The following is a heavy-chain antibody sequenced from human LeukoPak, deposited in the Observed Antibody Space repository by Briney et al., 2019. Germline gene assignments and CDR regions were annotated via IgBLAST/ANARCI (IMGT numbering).Heavy chain of an antibody. Sequence: ASVKVSCKASGYTFTSYYMHWVRQAPGQGLGWMGIIIPSGGSAIYAQNFQGRVTMTRDTSTSTVYMELSSLRSEDTAVYYCARDLASSGYYWDWGQGTLVTVSS. CDR2: IIPSGGSA. CDR1: GYTFTSYY. V-gene: IGHV1-46*01. J-gene: IGHJ4*02. CDR3: ARDLASSGYYWD. D-gene: IGHD3-22*01.